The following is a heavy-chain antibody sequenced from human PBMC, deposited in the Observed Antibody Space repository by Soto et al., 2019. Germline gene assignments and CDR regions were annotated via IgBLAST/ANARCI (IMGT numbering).Heavy chain of an antibody. CDR1: GFTFSSYG. V-gene: IGHV3-33*01. CDR2: IWYDGSNK. CDR3: ARNSEWELRRYFDY. D-gene: IGHD1-26*01. Sequence: QVQLVESGGGVVQPGRSLRLSCAASGFTFSSYGMHWVRQAPGKGLEWVAVIWYDGSNKYYADSVKGRFTISRDNSKNTLYLQMNSLRAEDTAVYYCARNSEWELRRYFDYWGQGTLVTFSS. J-gene: IGHJ4*02.